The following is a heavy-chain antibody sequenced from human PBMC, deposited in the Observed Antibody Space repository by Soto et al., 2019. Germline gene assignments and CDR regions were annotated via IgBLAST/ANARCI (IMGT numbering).Heavy chain of an antibody. J-gene: IGHJ3*02. CDR1: GFTVSSNY. CDR3: ARYGPPNFDYDSSGYYAFDI. V-gene: IGHV3-53*04. CDR2: IYSGGST. Sequence: GGSLRLSCAASGFTVSSNYMSWVRQAPGKGLEWVSVIYSGGSTYYADSGKGRFTISRHNSKNTLYLQMNSLRAEDTAVYYCARYGPPNFDYDSSGYYAFDIWGQGTMVTVSS. D-gene: IGHD3-22*01.